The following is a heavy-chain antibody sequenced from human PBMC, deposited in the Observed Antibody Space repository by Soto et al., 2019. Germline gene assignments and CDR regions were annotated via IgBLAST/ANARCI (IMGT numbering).Heavy chain of an antibody. CDR1: GYTFTGYA. CDR3: ARAVVVAADFDY. CDR2: INAGNGNT. V-gene: IGHV1-3*01. Sequence: ASVKVSCKASGYTFTGYAMHWVRQAPGQRLEWMGWINAGNGNTKYSQKFQGRVTITRDTSASTAYMELSSLRSEDTAVCYCARAVVVAADFDYWGQGTLVTVSS. J-gene: IGHJ4*02. D-gene: IGHD2-15*01.